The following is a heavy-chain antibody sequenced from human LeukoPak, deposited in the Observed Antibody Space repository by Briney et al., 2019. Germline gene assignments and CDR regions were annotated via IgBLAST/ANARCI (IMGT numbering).Heavy chain of an antibody. D-gene: IGHD5-18*01. CDR2: ISSSGSTI. CDR3: GVQLWLVF. J-gene: IGHJ4*02. Sequence: PGGSLRLSCAASGFTFSSYEMNWVRQAPGKGLEWVSYISSSGSTIYYADSVKGRFTISRDNSKNTPYLQMNSLRAEDTAVYYCGVQLWLVFWGQGTLVTVSS. V-gene: IGHV3-48*03. CDR1: GFTFSSYE.